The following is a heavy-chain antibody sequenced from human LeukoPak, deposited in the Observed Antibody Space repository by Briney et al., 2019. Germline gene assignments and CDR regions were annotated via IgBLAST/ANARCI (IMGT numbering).Heavy chain of an antibody. CDR3: AKDHMITFGGVIVGLDY. D-gene: IGHD3-16*02. Sequence: PGGSLRLSCAASGFTFSSYGMHWVRQAPGKGLEWVAVISYDGSNKYYADSVKGRFTISRDNSKTTLYMQMNSLRAEDTAVYYCAKDHMITFGGVIVGLDYWGQGTLVTVSS. V-gene: IGHV3-30*18. CDR2: ISYDGSNK. J-gene: IGHJ4*02. CDR1: GFTFSSYG.